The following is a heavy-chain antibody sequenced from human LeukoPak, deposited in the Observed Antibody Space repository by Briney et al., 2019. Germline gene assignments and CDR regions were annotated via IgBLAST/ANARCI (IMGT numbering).Heavy chain of an antibody. CDR1: GFTVSSNY. J-gene: IGHJ4*02. V-gene: IGHV3-53*01. CDR2: IYSGGST. CDR3: ARDLRGYSYGGFDY. Sequence: HPGGSLRLSCAASGFTVSSNYMSWVRQAPGKGLEWVSVIYSGGSTYYADSVKGRFTISRDNSKNTLYLQMNSLRAEDTAVYYCARDLRGYSYGGFDYWGQGTLVTVSS. D-gene: IGHD5-18*01.